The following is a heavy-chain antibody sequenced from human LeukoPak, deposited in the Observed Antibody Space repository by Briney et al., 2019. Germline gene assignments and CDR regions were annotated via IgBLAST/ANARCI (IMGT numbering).Heavy chain of an antibody. J-gene: IGHJ4*02. V-gene: IGHV1-69*04. CDR1: EIFSSHA. Sequence: VASAKASCRASEIFSSHAITWVRQAPGQGLEWMGRIIPIVDLVNSAQKFQGRGTFTADKSTTTAYMELSSLRSEDTAVYYCARAEEDRAGSFCGGYWGQGTLITVSS. D-gene: IGHD3-10*01. CDR2: IIPIVDLV. CDR3: ARAEEDRAGSFCGGY.